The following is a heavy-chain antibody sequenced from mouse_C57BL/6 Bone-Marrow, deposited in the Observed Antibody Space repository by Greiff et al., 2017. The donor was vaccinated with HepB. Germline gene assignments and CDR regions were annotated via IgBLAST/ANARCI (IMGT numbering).Heavy chain of an antibody. D-gene: IGHD4-1*01. CDR2: FHPYNDDT. CDR1: GYTFTTYP. V-gene: IGHV1-47*01. Sequence: QVQLQQSGAELVKPGASVKMSCKASGYTFTTYPIEWMKQNHGKSLAWIGNFHPYNDDTTSNEKFKVKAILTVEKSSSTVYLELSLLTSDDSAVYYCATGTWGFAYWGQGTLVTVSA. J-gene: IGHJ3*01. CDR3: ATGTWGFAY.